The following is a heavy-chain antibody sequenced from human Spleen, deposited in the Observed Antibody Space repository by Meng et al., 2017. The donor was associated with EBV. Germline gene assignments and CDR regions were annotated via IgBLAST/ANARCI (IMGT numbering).Heavy chain of an antibody. CDR2: IYHSGGT. J-gene: IGHJ4*02. CDR3: ARGRGGYYIFDY. Sequence: QVQLQKLGPGWGMASATLSLTCSYSGGSCSCYDWYSWGRQPPGKGLEWFGEIYHSGGTNYNPSLKSRATISADKSETQFSLNLKSVTAADTAVYYCARGRGGYYIFDYWGQGTLVTVSS. V-gene: IGHV4-4*02. D-gene: IGHD3-22*01. CDR1: GGSCSCYDW.